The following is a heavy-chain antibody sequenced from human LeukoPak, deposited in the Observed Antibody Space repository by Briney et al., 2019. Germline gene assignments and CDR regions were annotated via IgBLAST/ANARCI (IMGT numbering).Heavy chain of an antibody. CDR2: ISSSSSYI. V-gene: IGHV3-21*01. D-gene: IGHD2-15*01. CDR1: GFTYSSYS. Sequence: GGSLRLSCAASGFTYSSYSMNWVRQAPGKGLEWVSSISSSSSYIYYADSVKGRFTISRDNAKNSLYLQMNSLRAEDTAVYYCARVRAYCSGGSCVTNWFDPWGQGTLVTVSS. CDR3: ARVRAYCSGGSCVTNWFDP. J-gene: IGHJ5*02.